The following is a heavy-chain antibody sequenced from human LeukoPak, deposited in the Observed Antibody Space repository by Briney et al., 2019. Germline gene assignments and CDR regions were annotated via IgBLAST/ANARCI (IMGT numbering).Heavy chain of an antibody. CDR3: ARDSSSGWYGIDY. CDR1: GFTFSSCS. D-gene: IGHD6-19*01. V-gene: IGHV3-48*01. Sequence: PGGSLKLSCAASGFTFSSCSMNWVRQAPGKGLEWVSYISSSSSTIYYADSVKGRFTISRDNAKNSLYLQMNSLRAEDTAVYYCARDSSSGWYGIDYWGQGTTVTVSS. J-gene: IGHJ4*03. CDR2: ISSSSSTI.